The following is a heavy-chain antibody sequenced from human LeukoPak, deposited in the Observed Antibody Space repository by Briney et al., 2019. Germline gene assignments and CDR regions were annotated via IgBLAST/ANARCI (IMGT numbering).Heavy chain of an antibody. D-gene: IGHD6-13*01. CDR2: INPSGGST. V-gene: IGHV1-46*01. CDR1: GYTLTELS. Sequence: GASVKVSCKVSGYTLTELSMHWVRQAPGQGLEWMGIINPSGGSTSYAQKFQGRVTMTRDTSTSTVYMELSSLRSEDTAVYYCARGFSLGSSSWYVKDYWGQGTLVTVSS. CDR3: ARGFSLGSSSWYVKDY. J-gene: IGHJ4*02.